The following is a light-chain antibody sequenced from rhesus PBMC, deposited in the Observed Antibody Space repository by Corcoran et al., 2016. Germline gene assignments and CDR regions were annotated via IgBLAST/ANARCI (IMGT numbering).Light chain of an antibody. Sequence: DIQMTQSPSSLSASVGDRVTITCRASQDITNDLAWYQQKPGETPKLLIYEASSLQSGIPSRFSGSGSGTDFTLTISGLQSEDFATYYCQHYYTTPWTFGQGTKVDIK. V-gene: IGKV1-33*02. CDR2: EAS. CDR1: QDITND. J-gene: IGKJ1*01. CDR3: QHYYTTPWT.